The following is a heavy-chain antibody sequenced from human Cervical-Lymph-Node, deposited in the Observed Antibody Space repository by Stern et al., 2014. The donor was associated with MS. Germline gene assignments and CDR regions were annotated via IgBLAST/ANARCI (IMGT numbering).Heavy chain of an antibody. J-gene: IGHJ3*02. CDR3: VREDYGSGSFDI. Sequence: EVQLVESGGGLVQPGTSLRLSCEGSGFSFSTYGMHWVRQAPGKGLVWVSRIHSDGITTKYAASAMGRFTISRDQPTHTDDLQINSLRDEDTAVYYCVREDYGSGSFDIWGQGTKVTVSS. V-gene: IGHV3-74*03. D-gene: IGHD3-10*01. CDR1: GFSFSTYG. CDR2: IHSDGITT.